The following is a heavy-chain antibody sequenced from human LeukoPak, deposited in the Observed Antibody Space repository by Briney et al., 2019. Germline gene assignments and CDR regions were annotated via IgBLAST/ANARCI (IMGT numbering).Heavy chain of an antibody. D-gene: IGHD2-2*01. J-gene: IGHJ5*02. CDR1: GGTFSSYT. Sequence: GASVKVSCKASGGTFSSYTISWVRQAPGQGLEWMGRIIPILGIANYAQKFQGRVTITADKSTSTAYVELSSLRSEDTAVYYCARGGYCSSTSCRSWFDPWGQGTLVTVSS. CDR2: IIPILGIA. CDR3: ARGGYCSSTSCRSWFDP. V-gene: IGHV1-69*02.